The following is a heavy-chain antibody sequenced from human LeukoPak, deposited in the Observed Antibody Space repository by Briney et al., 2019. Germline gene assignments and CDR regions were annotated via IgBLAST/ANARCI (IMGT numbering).Heavy chain of an antibody. D-gene: IGHD3-22*01. CDR1: GGSISSGRYY. V-gene: IGHV4-39*01. J-gene: IGHJ4*02. CDR2: IYYIGST. CDR3: GTHRSYSSGPVDY. Sequence: PETLSLTCTVSGGSISSGRYYWGWIRHPPGKGLEWFGGIYYIGSTYYYPSLESRVIISVVASKMSFSLKLTCVTAADTALYYCGTHRSYSSGPVDYWGQGTLVTVSS.